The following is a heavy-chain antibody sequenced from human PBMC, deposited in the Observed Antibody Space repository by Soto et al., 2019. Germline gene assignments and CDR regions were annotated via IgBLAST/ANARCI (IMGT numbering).Heavy chain of an antibody. J-gene: IGHJ5*02. Sequence: SETLSLTCAVSSGSISSSNWWSWVRQPPGKRLEWIGEIYHSGSTNYNPSLKSRVTISVDKSRNQFSLNLSSVTAADTAVYYCARVNYDYIWGSYRSNNWFDPWGQGTLVTVSS. D-gene: IGHD3-16*02. V-gene: IGHV4-4*02. CDR2: IYHSGST. CDR3: ARVNYDYIWGSYRSNNWFDP. CDR1: SGSISSSNW.